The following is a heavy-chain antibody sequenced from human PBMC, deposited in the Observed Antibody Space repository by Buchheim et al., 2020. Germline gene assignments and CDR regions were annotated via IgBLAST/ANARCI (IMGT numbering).Heavy chain of an antibody. Sequence: QVQLVESGGGVVQPGRSLRLSCAASGFTFSSYGMHWVRQAPGKGLEWVAVIWYDGSNKYYVDSVKGRFTISSDNSKNTLYLQMNSLRAEDTAVYYCARVADYYGSGVDYWGQGTL. CDR1: GFTFSSYG. CDR3: ARVADYYGSGVDY. D-gene: IGHD3-10*01. J-gene: IGHJ4*02. V-gene: IGHV3-33*01. CDR2: IWYDGSNK.